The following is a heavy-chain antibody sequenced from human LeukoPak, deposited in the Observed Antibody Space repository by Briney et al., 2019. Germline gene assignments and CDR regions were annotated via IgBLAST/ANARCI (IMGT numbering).Heavy chain of an antibody. CDR2: IWYDGSNK. CDR1: GFTFSSYG. D-gene: IGHD5-18*01. Sequence: GRSLRLSCAASGFTFSSYGMHWVRQAPGKGLEWVAVIWYDGSNKYYADSVKGRFTISRDNSKNTLYLQMNSLRAEDTAVYYCARGRTWIQLWLLDYWGQGTLVTVSS. V-gene: IGHV3-33*01. CDR3: ARGRTWIQLWLLDY. J-gene: IGHJ4*02.